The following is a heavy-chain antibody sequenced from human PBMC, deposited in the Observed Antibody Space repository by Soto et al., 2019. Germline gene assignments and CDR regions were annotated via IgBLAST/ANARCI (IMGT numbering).Heavy chain of an antibody. CDR2: INDSGNT. CDR3: QGGDF. Sequence: SETLSLTCAVSGGSFRGYFWSWIRQSPAKGLEWIGEINDSGNTYYNPSFKSRLTISVDTSTSQISLRLTSVTAADSAIYYCQGGDFWGQGTRVTVSS. CDR1: GGSFRGYF. J-gene: IGHJ4*02. V-gene: IGHV4-34*01. D-gene: IGHD3-16*01.